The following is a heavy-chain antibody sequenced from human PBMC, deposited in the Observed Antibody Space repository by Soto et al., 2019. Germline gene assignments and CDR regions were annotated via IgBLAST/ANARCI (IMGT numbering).Heavy chain of an antibody. Sequence: QVQLVQSGAEVKKPGSSVKVSCKASGGTFSTYTIIWVRQAPGQGLEWMGRILPMLDITNSAQRFQGRVTITAGKFTSTAYLELSSLRSEDTAVYYCTLGSWSAETFDIWGRGTMVTVSS. V-gene: IGHV1-69*02. CDR3: TLGSWSAETFDI. D-gene: IGHD6-13*01. CDR2: ILPMLDIT. CDR1: GGTFSTYT. J-gene: IGHJ3*02.